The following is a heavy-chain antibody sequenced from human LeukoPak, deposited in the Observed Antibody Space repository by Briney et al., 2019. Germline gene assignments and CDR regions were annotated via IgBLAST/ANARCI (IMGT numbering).Heavy chain of an antibody. V-gene: IGHV1-2*02. CDR3: ALTYYDFWSGYSADAFDI. J-gene: IGHJ3*02. Sequence: ASVKVSCKASVYTFTGYYMHCVRQAPGQGLEWMGWINPNSGGTNYAQKFQGRVTMTRDTSISTAYMELSRLRSDDTAVYYCALTYYDFWSGYSADAFDIWGQGTMVTVSS. D-gene: IGHD3-3*01. CDR1: VYTFTGYY. CDR2: INPNSGGT.